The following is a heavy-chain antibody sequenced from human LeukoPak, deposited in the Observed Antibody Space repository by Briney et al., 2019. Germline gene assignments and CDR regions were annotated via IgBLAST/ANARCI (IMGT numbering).Heavy chain of an antibody. D-gene: IGHD3-22*01. CDR1: GDSISSGDYY. CDR3: ARGSYYYDGNGYYYFDY. V-gene: IGHV4-30-4*01. Sequence: PSETLSLTCTVSGDSISSGDYYWSWIRQPPGRGLELIGYIYYRGSTYYNPSLKSRLTISVDASKNQFSLKLTSVTAADTAVYYCARGSYYYDGNGYYYFDYWGQGTLVTVSS. J-gene: IGHJ4*02. CDR2: IYYRGST.